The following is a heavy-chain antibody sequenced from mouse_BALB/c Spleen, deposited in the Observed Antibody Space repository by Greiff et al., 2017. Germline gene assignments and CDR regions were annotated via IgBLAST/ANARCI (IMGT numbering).Heavy chain of an antibody. J-gene: IGHJ2*01. D-gene: IGHD2-3*01. V-gene: IGHV5-6-5*01. Sequence: EVKLVESGGGLVKPGGSLKLSCAASGFTFSSYAMSWVRQTPEKRLEWVASISSGGSTYYPDSVKGRFTISRDNARNILYLLMSSLRSEDTAMYYCARAYDGYSYFDYWGQGTTLTVSS. CDR2: ISSGGST. CDR3: ARAYDGYSYFDY. CDR1: GFTFSSYA.